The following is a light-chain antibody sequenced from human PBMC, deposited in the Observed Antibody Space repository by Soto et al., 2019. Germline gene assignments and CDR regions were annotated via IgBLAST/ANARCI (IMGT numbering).Light chain of an antibody. CDR2: EVN. Sequence: QSVLTQPPSASGSPGQSVTISCTGTSSDVGGYNSVSWYQQHPGKAPKLMIYEVNKRPSGVPDRFSASKSDSTASLTVSGLQAEDEAHYCCSSYAGSKNLVFGGGTKRTV. CDR1: SSDVGGYNS. V-gene: IGLV2-8*01. J-gene: IGLJ2*01. CDR3: SSYAGSKNLV.